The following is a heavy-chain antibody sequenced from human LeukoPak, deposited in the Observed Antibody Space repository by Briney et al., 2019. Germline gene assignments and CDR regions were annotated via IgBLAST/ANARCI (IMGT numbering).Heavy chain of an antibody. CDR3: ARHGSGSSTFGY. D-gene: IGHD1-26*01. V-gene: IGHV4-59*08. CDR2: IFGSGSS. Sequence: SETLSLTCTVSGGSISDYYWSWIRQPPGKGLEWIGWIFGSGSSNYNPSLKSRLTISDTSKNQFSLKLSSVTAADTAVYYCARHGSGSSTFGYWGQGTLVTVSS. CDR1: GGSISDYY. J-gene: IGHJ4*02.